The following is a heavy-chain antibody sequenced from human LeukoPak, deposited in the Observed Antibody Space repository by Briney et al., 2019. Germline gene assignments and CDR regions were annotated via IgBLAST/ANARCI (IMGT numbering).Heavy chain of an antibody. CDR2: ISGSGGST. J-gene: IGHJ6*04. V-gene: IGHV3-23*01. D-gene: IGHD2-15*01. CDR1: GFTFSSYA. CDR3: ASDCSGGSCYYYYYGMDV. Sequence: GGSLRLSCAAYGFTFSSYAMSWVRQAPGKGLEWVSAISGSGGSTYYADSVKGRFTISRDNSKNTLYLQMNSLRAEDTAVYYCASDCSGGSCYYYYYGMDVWGKGTTVTVSS.